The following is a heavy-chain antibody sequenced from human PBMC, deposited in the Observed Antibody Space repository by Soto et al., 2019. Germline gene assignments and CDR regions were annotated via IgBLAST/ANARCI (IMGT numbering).Heavy chain of an antibody. V-gene: IGHV4-30-2*01. D-gene: IGHD2-15*01. CDR2: IYHSGST. Sequence: SSETLSLTCAVSGGSISSGGYSWSWIRQPPGKGLEWIGYIYHSGSTYYNPSLKSRVTISVDRSKNQFSLKLSSVTAADTAVYYCARSFVVVVAATGELQSLGAPYGMDVWGQGTTVTVSS. CDR1: GGSISSGGYS. CDR3: ARSFVVVVAATGELQSLGAPYGMDV. J-gene: IGHJ6*02.